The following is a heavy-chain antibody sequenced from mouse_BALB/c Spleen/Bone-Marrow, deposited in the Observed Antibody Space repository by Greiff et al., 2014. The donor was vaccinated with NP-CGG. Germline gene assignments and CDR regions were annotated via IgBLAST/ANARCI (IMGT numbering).Heavy chain of an antibody. V-gene: IGHV1-69*02. J-gene: IGHJ4*01. Sequence: VQRVESGAELVRPGASLKLSCRASGYTFTSYWINWVKQRPGQGLEWIGNIYPSDSYINYNQRFKDKATLTVDKSSSTAYMQLSSPTSEDSAVYYCTRYGNSHYYAIDYWGQGTSVTVSS. CDR1: GYTFTSYW. D-gene: IGHD1-1*01. CDR3: TRYGNSHYYAIDY. CDR2: IYPSDSYI.